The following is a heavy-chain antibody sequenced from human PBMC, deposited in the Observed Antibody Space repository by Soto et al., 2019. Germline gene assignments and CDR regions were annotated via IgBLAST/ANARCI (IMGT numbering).Heavy chain of an antibody. CDR1: GFTFSNAW. CDR3: TLTPTYCDFWRGYYLADY. V-gene: IGHV3-15*07. D-gene: IGHD3-3*01. CDR2: IKSKTDGGTT. J-gene: IGHJ4*02. Sequence: EVQLVESGGGLVKPGGSLRLSCAASGFTFSNAWMNWVRQAPGKGLEWVGRIKSKTDGGTTDYAAPVKGRFTISRDDSKNTLYLQMNSLKTEDTAVYYCTLTPTYCDFWRGYYLADYWGQGTLVTVSS.